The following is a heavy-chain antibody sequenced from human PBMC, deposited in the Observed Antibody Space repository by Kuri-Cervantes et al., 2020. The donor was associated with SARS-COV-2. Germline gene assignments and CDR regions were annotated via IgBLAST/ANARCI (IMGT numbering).Heavy chain of an antibody. V-gene: IGHV1-69*13. CDR2: IIPIFGTA. D-gene: IGHD2-2*01. CDR1: GGTFSSYA. J-gene: IGHJ3*02. Sequence: SVKVSCKASGGTFSSYAISWVRQAPGQGLEWMGGIIPIFGTANYAQKFQGRVTITADESTSTAYMELSSLRSEDTAVYYCARETGWEYQLLDDAFDIWGQGTMVTVSS. CDR3: ARETGWEYQLLDDAFDI.